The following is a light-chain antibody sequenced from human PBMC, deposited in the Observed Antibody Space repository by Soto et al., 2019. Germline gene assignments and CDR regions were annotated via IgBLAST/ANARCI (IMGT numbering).Light chain of an antibody. V-gene: IGKV4-1*01. Sequence: DLVMTQSPDSLAVSLGERATINCKSSQSVFYRSTNKNYLAWYQQKPGQPPQLLIYCASTRESGVPDRFSGSGSGTDFTLTSSSLQAEDVSVYYCQQYYSTPLTLGGGTKVEIK. J-gene: IGKJ4*01. CDR3: QQYYSTPLT. CDR1: QSVFYRSTNKNY. CDR2: CAS.